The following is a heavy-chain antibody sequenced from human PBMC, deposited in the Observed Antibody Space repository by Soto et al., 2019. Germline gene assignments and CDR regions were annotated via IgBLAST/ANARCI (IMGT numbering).Heavy chain of an antibody. D-gene: IGHD1-26*01. CDR3: ARTPLL. J-gene: IGHJ4*02. CDR1: GGSFCGYQ. V-gene: IGHV4-34*01. Sequence: SETPSITCAVYGGSFCGYQWTWIRQSPGKGLEWIGEINPSGSTNYNPSLKSRLTISVDTSKNQFSLELSSVTAADTAVYYCARTPLLWGQGTLVTVSS. CDR2: INPSGST.